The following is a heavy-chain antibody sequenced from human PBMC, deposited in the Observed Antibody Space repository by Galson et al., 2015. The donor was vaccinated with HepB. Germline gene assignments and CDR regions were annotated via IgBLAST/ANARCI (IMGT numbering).Heavy chain of an antibody. J-gene: IGHJ4*02. Sequence: SLRLSCAASGFTFSSYAMNWVRQAPGKGLEWVSTITASGGNTYYADSVEGRFTISRDNSKSTLYLQMNSLRAEDTAVYYCATRGMRFPFDSWGQGTLVTVSS. D-gene: IGHD1-14*01. CDR2: ITASGGNT. CDR1: GFTFSSYA. V-gene: IGHV3-23*01. CDR3: ATRGMRFPFDS.